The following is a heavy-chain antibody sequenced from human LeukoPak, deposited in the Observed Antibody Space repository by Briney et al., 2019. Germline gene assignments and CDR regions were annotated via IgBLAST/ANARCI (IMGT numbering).Heavy chain of an antibody. J-gene: IGHJ4*02. D-gene: IGHD2-15*01. V-gene: IGHV4-34*01. Sequence: GSLRLSCATSGFTFNNAWMSWVRQAPGKGLEWIGQVSHTGSTNNNPSLKSRVRISADTSKNQFSLRLSSVTAADTAVYYCARDGGYCGDGGCYTDYWSQGTLVTVSS. CDR1: GFTFNNAW. CDR2: VSHTGST. CDR3: ARDGGYCGDGGCYTDY.